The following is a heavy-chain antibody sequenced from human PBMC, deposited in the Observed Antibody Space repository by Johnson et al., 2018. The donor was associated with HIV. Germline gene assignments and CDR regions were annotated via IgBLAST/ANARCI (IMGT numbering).Heavy chain of an antibody. CDR2: INGDGRSI. CDR3: ARADITYSYYDSSGYYYHDAFDI. CDR1: GFIFDDYA. Sequence: EVQLMESGGGLVQPGRSLRLSCTTSGFIFDDYAMHWVRQDPGKGLVWVSRINGDGRSITYADSVKGRFTVSRDNSKNTLYLQMNSLRAEDTAVYYCARADITYSYYDSSGYYYHDAFDIWGQGTMVTVSS. D-gene: IGHD3-22*01. J-gene: IGHJ3*02. V-gene: IGHV3-74*03.